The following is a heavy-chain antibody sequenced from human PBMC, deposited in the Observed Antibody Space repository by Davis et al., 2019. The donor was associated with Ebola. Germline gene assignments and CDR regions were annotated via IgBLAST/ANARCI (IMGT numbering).Heavy chain of an antibody. J-gene: IGHJ5*02. CDR2: IYYSGST. D-gene: IGHD2-2*02. Sequence: SQTLSLTCAVYGGSFSGYYWSWIRQPPGKGLEWIGYIYYSGSTYYNPSLKSRITISLDTSKNQFSLKLTSVTAADTAVYYCASSQREEYQLLYRVSWFDPWGQGTLVTVSS. CDR1: GGSFSGYY. CDR3: ASSQREEYQLLYRVSWFDP. V-gene: IGHV4-34*01.